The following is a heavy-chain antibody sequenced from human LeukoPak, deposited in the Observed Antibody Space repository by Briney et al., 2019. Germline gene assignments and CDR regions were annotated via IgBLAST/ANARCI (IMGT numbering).Heavy chain of an antibody. CDR2: VYYSGST. Sequence: PSETLSLTCSVSGGSITSGNYYWGWIRQPPGKGLEWIGSVYYSGSTYYNPSLRSRVTVSVDTSRNQFSLKLNSVTAADTAVYYCARLGWLYGSGSMNWFDTWGQGTRVTVSS. CDR1: GGSITSGNYY. CDR3: ARLGWLYGSGSMNWFDT. V-gene: IGHV4-39*01. J-gene: IGHJ5*02. D-gene: IGHD3-10*01.